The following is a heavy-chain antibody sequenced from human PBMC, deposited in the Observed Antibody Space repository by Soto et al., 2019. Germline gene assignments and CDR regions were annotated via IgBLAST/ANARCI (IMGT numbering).Heavy chain of an antibody. CDR1: GGTFSSYA. V-gene: IGHV1-69*01. CDR2: IIPIFGTA. J-gene: IGHJ6*02. CDR3: AGQWELLNDHQSHSFSGMDV. Sequence: QVQLVQSGAEVKKPGSSVKVSCKASGGTFSSYAISWVRHAPGQGLEWMGGIIPIFGTANYAQKFQGRVTITADESTSTAYMELSSMRSEDTAVYYCAGQWELLNDHQSHSFSGMDVWGQGTTVTVSS. D-gene: IGHD1-26*01.